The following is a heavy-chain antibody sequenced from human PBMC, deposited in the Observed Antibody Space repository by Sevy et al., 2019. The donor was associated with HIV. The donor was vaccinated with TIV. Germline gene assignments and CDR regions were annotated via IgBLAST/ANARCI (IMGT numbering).Heavy chain of an antibody. D-gene: IGHD6-19*01. Sequence: GGSLRLSCAASGFTFSSYAMHWVRQAPGEGLKWVAVISYDGSNKYYADSVKGRFTISRDNSKNTLYLQMNSLRAEDTAVYYCARDRQHSSGPNPYFDYWGQGTLVTVSS. CDR3: ARDRQHSSGPNPYFDY. CDR2: ISYDGSNK. CDR1: GFTFSSYA. V-gene: IGHV3-30*04. J-gene: IGHJ4*02.